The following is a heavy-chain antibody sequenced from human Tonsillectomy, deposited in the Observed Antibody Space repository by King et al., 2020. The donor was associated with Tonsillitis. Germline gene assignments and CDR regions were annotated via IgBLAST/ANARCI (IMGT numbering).Heavy chain of an antibody. CDR3: ARGPNSGWYRHLDY. CDR2: ISHDGSNN. Sequence: VQLVESGGGVVQPGRSLRLSCAASGFTFSNYAMHWVRQAPGKGLEWLTFISHDGSNNNYADSVKGRFTISRDNFKNTVYLQMNSLRVEDTAVYYCARGPNSGWYRHLDYWGQGTLVTVSS. J-gene: IGHJ4*02. CDR1: GFTFSNYA. D-gene: IGHD6-19*01. V-gene: IGHV3-30*04.